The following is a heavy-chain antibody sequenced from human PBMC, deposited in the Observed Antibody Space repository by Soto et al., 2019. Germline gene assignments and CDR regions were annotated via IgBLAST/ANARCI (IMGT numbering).Heavy chain of an antibody. CDR1: GGSISSYY. J-gene: IGHJ5*02. CDR3: ARDRIAARRGNWFDP. CDR2: IYTSGST. V-gene: IGHV4-4*07. Sequence: QVQLQESGPGLVKPSETLSLTCTVSGGSISSYYWSWIRQPAGKGLEWIGRIYTSGSTNYTPSLKSRVTMSVDTSKNQFSLKLSSVTAADTAVYYCARDRIAARRGNWFDPWGQGTLVTVSS. D-gene: IGHD6-6*01.